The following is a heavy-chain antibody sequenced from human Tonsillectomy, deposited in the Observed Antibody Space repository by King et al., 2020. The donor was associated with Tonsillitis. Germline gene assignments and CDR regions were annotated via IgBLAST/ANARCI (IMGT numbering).Heavy chain of an antibody. CDR3: AVGSGYSGYDYVYFDY. V-gene: IGHV3-23*04. J-gene: IGHJ4*02. CDR1: GFTFMTFA. Sequence: VKLVESGGGLVQPGGSLRLSCAASGFTFMTFAMSWVRQAPGKGLEWVSTISGSGGSTYYADSVKGRFTISRDNSKTTLYLQMNSLRAADTAVYYCAVGSGYSGYDYVYFDYWGQGTLVTVSS. CDR2: ISGSGGST. D-gene: IGHD5-12*01.